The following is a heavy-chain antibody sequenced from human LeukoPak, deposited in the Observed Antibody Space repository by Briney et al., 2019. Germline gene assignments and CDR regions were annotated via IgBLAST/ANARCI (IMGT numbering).Heavy chain of an antibody. CDR1: GGSISSYY. V-gene: IGHV4-59*01. J-gene: IGHJ4*02. CDR3: ARGSAWELAKFDY. D-gene: IGHD1-26*01. CDR2: FHYSGST. Sequence: SETLSLTCTVSGGSISSYYWNWIRHPPGEGLEWIGYFHYSGSTNYNPSLKSRVTISVDTSKNQFSLKLSSVTAADTAVYYCARGSAWELAKFDYWGQGTLVTVSS.